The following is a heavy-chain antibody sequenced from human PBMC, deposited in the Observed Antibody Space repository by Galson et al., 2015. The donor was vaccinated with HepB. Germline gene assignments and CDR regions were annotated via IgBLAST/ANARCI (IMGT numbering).Heavy chain of an antibody. J-gene: IGHJ6*02. CDR2: ISYDGSNK. V-gene: IGHV3-30*04. D-gene: IGHD2-15*01. CDR1: GFTFSSYA. CDR3: ATRLYCSGGSCYRDYYYYYGMDV. Sequence: SLRLSCAASGFTFSSYAMHWVRQAPGKGLEWVAVISYDGSNKYYADSVKGRFTISRDNSKNTLYLQMNSLRAEDTAVYYCATRLYCSGGSCYRDYYYYYGMDVWGQGTTVTVSS.